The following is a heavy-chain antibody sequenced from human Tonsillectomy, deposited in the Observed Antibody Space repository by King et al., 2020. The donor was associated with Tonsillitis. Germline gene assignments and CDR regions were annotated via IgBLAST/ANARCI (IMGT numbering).Heavy chain of an antibody. CDR2: IKSKTDGGKT. J-gene: IGHJ4*02. CDR3: TSDDILAAAGMM. CDR1: GFTFSNAW. Sequence: VQLVESGGGLVKPGGSLRLSCAASGFTFSNAWMSWVRQAPGKGLEWVGRIKSKTDGGKTYNAAPVKGRFTISRDDSKNTLYLEMNSLKTEDTAVYYCTSDDILAAAGMMWGQGTLVIVSS. V-gene: IGHV3-15*01. D-gene: IGHD6-13*01.